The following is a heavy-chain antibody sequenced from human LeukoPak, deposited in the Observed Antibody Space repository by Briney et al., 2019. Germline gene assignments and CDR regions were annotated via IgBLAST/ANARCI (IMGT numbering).Heavy chain of an antibody. D-gene: IGHD3-9*01. J-gene: IGHJ4*02. V-gene: IGHV3-23*01. CDR3: AKDVKVGIRYFDWLLYPEY. CDR2: IRGSGGST. CDR1: GFTFSSYA. Sequence: GGSLRLSCAASGFTFSSYAMSWVRQAPGKGLEWVSAIRGSGGSTYYADSVKGRFTISRDNSKNTLYLQMNSLRAEDTAVYYCAKDVKVGIRYFDWLLYPEYWGQGTLVTVSS.